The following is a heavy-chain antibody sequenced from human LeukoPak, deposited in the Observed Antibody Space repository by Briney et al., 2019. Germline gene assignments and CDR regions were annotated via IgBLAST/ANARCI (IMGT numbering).Heavy chain of an antibody. CDR2: IIPIFGTA. D-gene: IGHD6-13*01. Sequence: ASVKVSCKASGGTFSSYAISWVRQAPGQGLEWMGGIIPIFGTANCAQKFQGRVTITTDESTSTAYMELSSLRSEDTAVYYCARDVYKGSLGIAAAGTYYYYMDVWGKGTTVTVSS. CDR3: ARDVYKGSLGIAAAGTYYYYMDV. J-gene: IGHJ6*03. V-gene: IGHV1-69*05. CDR1: GGTFSSYA.